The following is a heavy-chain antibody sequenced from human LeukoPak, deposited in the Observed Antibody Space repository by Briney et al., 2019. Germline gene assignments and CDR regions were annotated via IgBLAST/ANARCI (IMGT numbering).Heavy chain of an antibody. V-gene: IGHV3-48*04. Sequence: GGSLRLSCAASEITLSNYWIHWVRQAPGKGLEWVSYISSSDSTIYYADSVKGRFTISRDNAKNSLYLQMNSLRAGDTAVYYCARDYGGSSPFDYWGQGTLVTVSS. D-gene: IGHD4-23*01. CDR3: ARDYGGSSPFDY. J-gene: IGHJ4*02. CDR2: ISSSDSTI. CDR1: EITLSNYW.